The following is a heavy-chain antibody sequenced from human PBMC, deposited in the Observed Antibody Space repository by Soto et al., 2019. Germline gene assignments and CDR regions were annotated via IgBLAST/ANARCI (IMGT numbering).Heavy chain of an antibody. D-gene: IGHD3-9*01. J-gene: IGHJ6*02. CDR3: ARSNYDILTGGYYYGMDV. CDR1: GGTFSSYA. Sequence: QVQLVQSGAEVKKPGSSVKVSCKASGGTFSSYAISWVRQAPGQGLEWMGGIIPIFGTANYAQKFQGRVTITADEATSTAYMERSSLRSEDTAVYYCARSNYDILTGGYYYGMDVWGQGTTVTVSS. V-gene: IGHV1-69*01. CDR2: IIPIFGTA.